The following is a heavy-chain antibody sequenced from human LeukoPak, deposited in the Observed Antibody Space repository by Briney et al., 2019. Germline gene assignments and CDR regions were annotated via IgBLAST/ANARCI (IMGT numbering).Heavy chain of an antibody. CDR1: GFIFSSYS. J-gene: IGHJ4*02. D-gene: IGHD3-22*01. Sequence: GGSLRLSCVGSGFIFSSYSMNWVRQAPGKGLEWISYISSSSGTIYYADSVKGRFTISRDNAKNSLYLQMNSLKTEDTAVYYCTSGDLEDISGPFDYWGQGTLVTVSS. CDR2: ISSSSGTI. V-gene: IGHV3-48*01. CDR3: TSGDLEDISGPFDY.